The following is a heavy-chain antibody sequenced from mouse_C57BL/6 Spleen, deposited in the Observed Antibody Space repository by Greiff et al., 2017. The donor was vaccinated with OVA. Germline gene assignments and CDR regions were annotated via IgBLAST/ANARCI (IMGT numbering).Heavy chain of an antibody. CDR1: GFTFSDYG. D-gene: IGHD2-4*01. CDR2: ISSGSSTI. J-gene: IGHJ2*01. Sequence: EVQRVESGGGLVKPGGSLKLSCAASGFTFSDYGMHWVRQAPEKGLEWVAYISSGSSTIYYADTVKGRFTISRDNAKNTLFLQMTSLRSEDTAMYYCARSLYDYGYYFDYWGQGTTLTVSS. V-gene: IGHV5-17*01. CDR3: ARSLYDYGYYFDY.